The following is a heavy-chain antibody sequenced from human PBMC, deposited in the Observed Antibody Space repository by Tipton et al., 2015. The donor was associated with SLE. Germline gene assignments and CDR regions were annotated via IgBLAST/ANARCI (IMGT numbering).Heavy chain of an antibody. CDR1: EFSFNIYS. V-gene: IGHV3-30-3*01. D-gene: IGHD5-24*01. CDR3: VRNGYNYNHSPAMDY. CDR2: ISSDGGVK. J-gene: IGHJ4*02. Sequence: SLRLSCAASEFSFNIYSMHWVRQAPGRGLEWVAIISSDGGVKSYADSVKGRFTISRDNSKDALYLQMDSLRPEDSAVYYCVRNGYNYNHSPAMDYWGQGTLVTVSS.